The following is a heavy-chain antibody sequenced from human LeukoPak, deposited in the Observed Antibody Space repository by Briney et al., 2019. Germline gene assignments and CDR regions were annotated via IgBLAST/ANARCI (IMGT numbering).Heavy chain of an antibody. CDR1: GFIVRSNY. J-gene: IGHJ4*02. D-gene: IGHD3-22*01. CDR2: LYSSGST. Sequence: GSLRLSCAASGFIVRSNYMSWVRQAPGKGLEWVSVLYSSGSTYYADSVKGRFTISRDNSKNTLYLQMKSLRAEDTAVYYCARDRDYYESSGYYSDYWGQGTLVTVSS. V-gene: IGHV3-53*01. CDR3: ARDRDYYESSGYYSDY.